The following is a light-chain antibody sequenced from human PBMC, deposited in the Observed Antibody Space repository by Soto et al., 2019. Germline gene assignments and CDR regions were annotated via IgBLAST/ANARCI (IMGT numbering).Light chain of an antibody. V-gene: IGLV1-47*01. J-gene: IGLJ1*01. CDR2: RNN. CDR1: SSNIGSNY. Sequence: SVLTKPPSASGTPGQRVTISCSGSSSNIGSNYVYWYQQLPGTAPKLLIYRNNQRPSGVPDRFSGSKSGTSASLAISGLRSEDEVDYYCAAWDDSLSGHYVFGTGTKVTVL. CDR3: AAWDDSLSGHYV.